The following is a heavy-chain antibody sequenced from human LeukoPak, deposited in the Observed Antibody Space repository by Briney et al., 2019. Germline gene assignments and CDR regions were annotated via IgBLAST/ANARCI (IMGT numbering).Heavy chain of an antibody. CDR1: GGSISRYY. CDR2: IYYSGST. D-gene: IGHD3-22*01. CDR3: ATAKTPVWYYYDSSGYYFDY. V-gene: IGHV4-59*01. Sequence: SETLSLTCTVSGGSISRYYWSWLRQPPGKGLEWIGYIYYSGSTNYNPSLKSRVTISVDTSKNQFSLKLSSVTAADTAVYYCATAKTPVWYYYDSSGYYFDYWGHGTLVTVSS. J-gene: IGHJ4*01.